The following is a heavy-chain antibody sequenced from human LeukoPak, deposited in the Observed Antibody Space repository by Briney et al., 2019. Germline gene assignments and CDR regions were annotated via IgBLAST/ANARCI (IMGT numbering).Heavy chain of an antibody. CDR3: AREGDYLTYYYYMDV. CDR2: IIPIFGTA. V-gene: IGHV1-69*13. D-gene: IGHD4/OR15-4a*01. J-gene: IGHJ6*03. CDR1: GGTFSSYA. Sequence: GASVKVSCKASGGTFSSYAISWVRQAPGQGLEWMGGIIPIFGTANYAQKFQGRVTITADESTSTAYMELSSLRSEDTAVYYCAREGDYLTYYYYMDVWGKGTTVTISS.